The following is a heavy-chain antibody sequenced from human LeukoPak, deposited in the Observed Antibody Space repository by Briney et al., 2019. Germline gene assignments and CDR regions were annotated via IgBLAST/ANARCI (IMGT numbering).Heavy chain of an antibody. CDR2: INHSGST. Sequence: SETLSLTCAVYGGSFSGYYWSWIRQPPGKGLEWIGEINHSGSTNYNPSLKSRVTISVGTFKNQFSLKLSSVTAADTAVYYCARARRLVHWFDPWGQGTLVTVSS. D-gene: IGHD6-19*01. CDR3: ARARRLVHWFDP. CDR1: GGSFSGYY. J-gene: IGHJ5*02. V-gene: IGHV4-34*01.